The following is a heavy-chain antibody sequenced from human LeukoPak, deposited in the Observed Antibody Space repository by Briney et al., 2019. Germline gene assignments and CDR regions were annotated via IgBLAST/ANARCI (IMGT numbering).Heavy chain of an antibody. J-gene: IGHJ6*02. V-gene: IGHV4-39*07. D-gene: IGHD3-10*01. CDR1: GGSISSSSYY. CDR3: ARETMVRGVAQYYYGMDV. Sequence: PSETLSLTCTVSGGSISSSSYYWGWIRQPPGKGLEWIGSIYYSGSTYYNPSLKSRVTISVDTSKNQFSLKLSSVTAADTAVYYCARETMVRGVAQYYYGMDVWGQGTTVTVSS. CDR2: IYYSGST.